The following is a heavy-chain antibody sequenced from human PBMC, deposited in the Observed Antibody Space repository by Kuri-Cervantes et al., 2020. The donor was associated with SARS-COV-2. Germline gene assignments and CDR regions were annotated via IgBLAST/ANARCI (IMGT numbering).Heavy chain of an antibody. D-gene: IGHD3-16*01. CDR3: APRGEGSGFDY. Sequence: GGSLRLSCAASGSTFCSYEMHWVRQAPGKVLEWVSYISSSGSTIYYADSVKGRFTTSRDNAKNSLYLQMNSLRAEDTAVYYCAPRGEGSGFDYWGQGTLVTVSS. CDR1: GSTFCSYE. V-gene: IGHV3-48*03. CDR2: ISSSGSTI. J-gene: IGHJ4*02.